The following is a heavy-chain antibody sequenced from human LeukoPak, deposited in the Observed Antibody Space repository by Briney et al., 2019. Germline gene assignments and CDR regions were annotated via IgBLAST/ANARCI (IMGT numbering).Heavy chain of an antibody. CDR3: ARRSHCTGDSCYPV. V-gene: IGHV4-39*01. J-gene: IGHJ6*02. CDR2: IYYGGST. CDR1: GDSMTSSNHY. D-gene: IGHD2-15*01. Sequence: SETLSLTCTVSGDSMTSSNHYWVWIRQPPGKGLEWIGSIYYGGSTYYNPSLKSRVTISQDTSKNQFSLKVNTVTAVDTAVYHCARRSHCTGDSCYPVWGQGTTVTVSS.